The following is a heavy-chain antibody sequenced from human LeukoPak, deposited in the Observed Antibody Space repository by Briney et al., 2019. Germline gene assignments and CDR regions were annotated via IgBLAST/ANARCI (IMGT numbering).Heavy chain of an antibody. CDR2: IDHSGST. Sequence: SETLSLTCAVYGGSFSGYYWSWIRQPPGKGLEWIGEIDHSGSTSYNPSLKSRVTISVDTSKNQFSLKLSSVTAADTAVYCCARLIVGATDFDYWGQGTLVTVSS. V-gene: IGHV4-34*01. CDR3: ARLIVGATDFDY. D-gene: IGHD1-26*01. J-gene: IGHJ4*02. CDR1: GGSFSGYY.